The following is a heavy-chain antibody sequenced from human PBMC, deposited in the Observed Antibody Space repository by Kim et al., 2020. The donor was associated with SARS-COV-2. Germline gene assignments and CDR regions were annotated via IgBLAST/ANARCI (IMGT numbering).Heavy chain of an antibody. CDR1: GFTFSSYA. D-gene: IGHD2-2*01. CDR2: ISGSGGST. V-gene: IGHV3-23*01. CDR3: AKGGYCSSTSCNRYYYGMDV. J-gene: IGHJ6*02. Sequence: GGSLRLSCAASGFTFSSYAMSWVRQAPGKGLEWVSAISGSGGSTYYADSVKGRFTISRDNSKNTLYLQMNSLRAEDTAVYYCAKGGYCSSTSCNRYYYGMDVWGQGTTVTVSS.